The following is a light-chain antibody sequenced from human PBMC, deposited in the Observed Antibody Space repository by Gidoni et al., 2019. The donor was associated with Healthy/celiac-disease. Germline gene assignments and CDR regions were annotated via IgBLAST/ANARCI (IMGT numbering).Light chain of an antibody. CDR3: QQSYSTPQS. Sequence: RVTITCRASQSISSYLNWYQQKPGKAPKLLIYAASSLQSGVPSRFSGSGSGTDFTLTISSLQPEDFATYYCQQSYSTPQSFGQGTKLEIK. J-gene: IGKJ2*03. CDR2: AAS. CDR1: QSISSY. V-gene: IGKV1-39*01.